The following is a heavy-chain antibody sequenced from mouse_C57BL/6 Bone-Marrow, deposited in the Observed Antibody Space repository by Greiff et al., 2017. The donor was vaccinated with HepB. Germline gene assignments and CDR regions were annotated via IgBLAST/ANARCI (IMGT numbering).Heavy chain of an antibody. V-gene: IGHV1-19*01. CDR2: INPYNGGT. CDR1: GYTFTDYY. CDR3: ARSPLPPWFAY. D-gene: IGHD5-5*01. Sequence: DVKLVESGPVLVKPGASVKMSCKASGYTFTDYYMNWVKQSHGKSLEWIGVINPYNGGTSYNQKFKGKATLTVDKSSSTAYMELNSLTSEDSAVYYCARSPLPPWFAYWGQGTLVTVSA. J-gene: IGHJ3*01.